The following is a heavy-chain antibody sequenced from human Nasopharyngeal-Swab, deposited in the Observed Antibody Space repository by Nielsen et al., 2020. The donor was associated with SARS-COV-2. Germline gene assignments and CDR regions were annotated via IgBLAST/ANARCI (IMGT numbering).Heavy chain of an antibody. CDR3: ARSRSAMDV. CDR1: GFTFSSYW. J-gene: IGHJ6*02. Sequence: GESLKISCAASGFTFSSYWMSWVRQAPGKGLEWVANIKQDGSEKYYVDSVKGRFTISRDNAKNSLYLQMNSLRAEDTAVYYCARSRSAMDVWGQGTTVTVSS. V-gene: IGHV3-7*01. CDR2: IKQDGSEK.